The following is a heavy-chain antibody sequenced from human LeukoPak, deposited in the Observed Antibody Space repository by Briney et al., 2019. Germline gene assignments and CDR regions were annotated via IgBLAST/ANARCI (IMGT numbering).Heavy chain of an antibody. CDR2: INGDESST. V-gene: IGHV3-74*01. CDR1: GFTFSSYA. D-gene: IGHD1-26*01. J-gene: IGHJ4*02. Sequence: GGSLRLSCAASGFTFSSYAMSWVRQAPGKGLEWVSRINGDESSTNYADSVKGRFTISRDNAKDTLYLHMNSLTAEDTAVYYCARGAKWAYYFDYWGQGTLVTVSS. CDR3: ARGAKWAYYFDY.